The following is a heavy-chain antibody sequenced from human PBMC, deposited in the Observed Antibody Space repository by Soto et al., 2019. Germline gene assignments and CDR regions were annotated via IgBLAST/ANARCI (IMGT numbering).Heavy chain of an antibody. CDR3: AKDGVLEQWLDDYYYGMDV. CDR1: GFTFSSYA. D-gene: IGHD6-19*01. CDR2: ISGSGGST. J-gene: IGHJ6*02. Sequence: GGSLRLSCAASGFTFSSYAMSWVRQAPGKGLEWVSAISGSGGSTYYADSVKGRFTISRDNSKNTLYLQMNSLRAEDTAVYYCAKDGVLEQWLDDYYYGMDVWGQGTTVTVSS. V-gene: IGHV3-23*01.